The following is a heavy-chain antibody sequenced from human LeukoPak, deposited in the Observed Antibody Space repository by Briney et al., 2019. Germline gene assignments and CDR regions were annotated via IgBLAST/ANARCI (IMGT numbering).Heavy chain of an antibody. D-gene: IGHD3-22*01. CDR3: ARWGLSYYDSSGYYSFDY. J-gene: IGHJ4*02. V-gene: IGHV1-2*02. CDR1: GYTFTGYY. Sequence: ASVKVSCKASGYTFTGYYMHWVRQAPGQGLEWMGWINPNSGGTSYAQKFQGRVTMTRDTSISTAYMELSRLRSDDTAVYYCARWGLSYYDSSGYYSFDYWGQGTLVTVSS. CDR2: INPNSGGT.